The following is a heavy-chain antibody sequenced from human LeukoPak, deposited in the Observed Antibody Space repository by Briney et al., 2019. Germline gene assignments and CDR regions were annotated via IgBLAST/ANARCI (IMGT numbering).Heavy chain of an antibody. V-gene: IGHV3-30*02. D-gene: IGHD4-17*01. CDR3: AKGYGDLVAFDI. Sequence: GGSLRLSCAASGFTFRSYGMDWVRQAPGKGLEWVASIRYDGNNKDYADSVKGRFTISRDNSKNTLYLQMNSLRVEDTAVYYCAKGYGDLVAFDIWGQGTMVTVSS. CDR2: IRYDGNNK. J-gene: IGHJ3*02. CDR1: GFTFRSYG.